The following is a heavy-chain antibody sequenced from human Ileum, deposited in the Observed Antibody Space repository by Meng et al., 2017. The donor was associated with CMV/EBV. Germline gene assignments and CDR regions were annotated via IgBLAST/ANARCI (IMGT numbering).Heavy chain of an antibody. D-gene: IGHD1-26*01. V-gene: IGHV3-23*04. CDR2: ISGSGGST. CDR3: AKARHLAGATSGLDY. Sequence: DVELVESGGGLAQPGGSLRLSCAASGFSFSNYAMSWVRQVPGQGLEWVSTISGSGGSTYYADSVKGHFTISRDSSRDTLYLQMNSLRVEDTAIYYCAKARHLAGATSGLDYWGQGTLVTVSS. CDR1: GFSFSNYA. J-gene: IGHJ4*02.